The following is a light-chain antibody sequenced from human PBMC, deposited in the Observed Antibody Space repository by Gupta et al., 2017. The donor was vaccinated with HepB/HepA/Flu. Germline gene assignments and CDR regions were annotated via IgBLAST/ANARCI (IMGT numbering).Light chain of an antibody. CDR2: GAS. J-gene: IGKJ4*01. Sequence: EIVMTQSPAILSVSPGERVTLSCRAGQSVSSKLAWYQQKPGQAPRLLIYGASTRATGIPARFSGSGSGTEFTLTISSLQSEDFAVYYCQQYNNWPLTFGGGTKVEIK. V-gene: IGKV3-15*01. CDR3: QQYNNWPLT. CDR1: QSVSSK.